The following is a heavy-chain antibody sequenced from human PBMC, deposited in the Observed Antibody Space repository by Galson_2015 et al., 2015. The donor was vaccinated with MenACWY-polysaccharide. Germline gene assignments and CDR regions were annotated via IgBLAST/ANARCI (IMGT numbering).Heavy chain of an antibody. Sequence: ETLSLTCAVYGRSFSGYYWTWIRQPPGEGLEWIGEINPSGSTNYNPSLKSRVTISLDTSKNEFSLKLSSVTAADTAVYYCARVEKYSGSFYILYWGQGTLVTVSS. J-gene: IGHJ4*02. D-gene: IGHD1-26*01. V-gene: IGHV4-34*01. CDR1: GRSFSGYY. CDR2: INPSGST. CDR3: ARVEKYSGSFYILY.